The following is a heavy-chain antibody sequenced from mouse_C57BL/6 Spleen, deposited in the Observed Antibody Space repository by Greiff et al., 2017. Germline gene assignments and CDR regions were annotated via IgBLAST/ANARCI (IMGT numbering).Heavy chain of an antibody. J-gene: IGHJ2*01. CDR3: ARGRDLSPFDY. CDR1: GYSITSGYD. V-gene: IGHV3-1*01. CDR2: ISYSGST. D-gene: IGHD1-1*01. Sequence: EVQLQQSGPGMVKPSQSLSLTCTVTGYSITSGYDWHWIRHFPGNKLEWMGYISYSGSTNYNPSLKSRISITHDTSKNHFFLKLNSVTTEDTATYYCARGRDLSPFDYWGQGTTLTVSS.